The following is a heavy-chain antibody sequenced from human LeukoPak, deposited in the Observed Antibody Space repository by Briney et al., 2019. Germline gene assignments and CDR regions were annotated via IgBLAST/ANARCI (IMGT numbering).Heavy chain of an antibody. CDR1: GFTFSSYW. CDR3: ARAEGPGITGTFNLDV. Sequence: PGGSLRLSCAASGFTFSSYWMSWVRQAPGKGLEWVSNIKQDGSEKYYVYSVKGRFTTSRDNAKNSQYLQMNSLRAEDTGLYYCARAEGPGITGTFNLDVWGKETTVTVSS. J-gene: IGHJ6*04. CDR2: IKQDGSEK. V-gene: IGHV3-7*03. D-gene: IGHD1-20*01.